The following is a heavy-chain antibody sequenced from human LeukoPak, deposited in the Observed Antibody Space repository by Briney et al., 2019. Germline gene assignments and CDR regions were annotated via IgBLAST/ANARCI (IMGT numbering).Heavy chain of an antibody. D-gene: IGHD4-17*01. CDR2: ISAYNGNT. V-gene: IGHV1-18*01. CDR3: ARGSDYGDFPDY. J-gene: IGHJ4*02. Sequence: MGWISAYNGNTNYAQKLQGRVTMTTDTSTSTAYMELRSLRSDDTAVYYCARGSDYGDFPDYWGQGTLVTVSS.